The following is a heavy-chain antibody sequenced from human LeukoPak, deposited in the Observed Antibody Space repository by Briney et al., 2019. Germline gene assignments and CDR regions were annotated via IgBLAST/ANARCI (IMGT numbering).Heavy chain of an antibody. CDR2: IYPGDSDT. V-gene: IGHV5-51*01. CDR3: ARRGGDIVATIAEPQEGWFDP. J-gene: IGHJ5*02. CDR1: GYSFTSYW. D-gene: IGHD5-12*01. Sequence: GESLKISCKGSGYSFTSYWIGWVRQMPGKGLEWMGIIYPGDSDTRYSPSFQGQVTISADKSISTAYLQWSSLKASDTAMYYCARRGGDIVATIAEPQEGWFDPWGQGTLVTVSS.